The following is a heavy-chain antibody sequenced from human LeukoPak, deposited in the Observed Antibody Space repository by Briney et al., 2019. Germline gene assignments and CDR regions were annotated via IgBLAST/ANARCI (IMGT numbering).Heavy chain of an antibody. Sequence: GGALRLSCSASGFTLSSYPMSWGRQAPGKGLELVSAISGSGGSTYDADSVKGRLTLSRDNYKNTLYLKMNRLRAEDPAVYYCAKGVAARPIDYWGQGTLVTVSS. CDR3: AKGVAARPIDY. J-gene: IGHJ4*02. D-gene: IGHD6-6*01. CDR2: ISGSGGST. CDR1: GFTLSSYP. V-gene: IGHV3-23*01.